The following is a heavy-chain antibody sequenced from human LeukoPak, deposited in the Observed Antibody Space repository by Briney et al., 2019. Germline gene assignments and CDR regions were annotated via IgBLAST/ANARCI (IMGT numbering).Heavy chain of an antibody. CDR2: FDPEEAKM. Sequence: ASVTVSCKVSGNSLSELSIQWVRQAPGKGLECMGGFDPEEAKMVYAQNFQGRVTMTEDTSTQTAYMELSGLKSDDTAVYYCTTRGGDFWSGFVNWGQGTLVTVSS. CDR1: GNSLSELS. CDR3: TTRGGDFWSGFVN. J-gene: IGHJ4*02. D-gene: IGHD3-3*01. V-gene: IGHV1-24*01.